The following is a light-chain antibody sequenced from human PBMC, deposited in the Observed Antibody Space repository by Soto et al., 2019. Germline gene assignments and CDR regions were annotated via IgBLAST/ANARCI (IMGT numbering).Light chain of an antibody. J-gene: IGLJ3*02. Sequence: QSVLTQTPSVSGAPGQTVTISCTGITSNVHWYQQLPGTAPKLLIFDNTNRPSGVPDRFSGSKSDTSASLAITGLQAEDEADYYCQFFDSLSGSVVFGGGTKLTVL. CDR3: QFFDSLSGSVV. V-gene: IGLV1-40*01. CDR1: TSN. CDR2: DNT.